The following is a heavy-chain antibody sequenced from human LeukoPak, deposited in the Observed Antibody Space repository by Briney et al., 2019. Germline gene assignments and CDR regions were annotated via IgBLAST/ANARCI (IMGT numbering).Heavy chain of an antibody. D-gene: IGHD6-13*01. Sequence: PGGSLRLSCAASGFTVSSNYMNWVRQAPGKGLEWVSMIYTGGNTFYTDSVKGRFTISRDNSKNTLDLQMNSLRAEDTAVYYCARQGSSWFDYWGQGTLVPVSS. J-gene: IGHJ4*02. V-gene: IGHV3-66*04. CDR3: ARQGSSWFDY. CDR2: IYTGGNT. CDR1: GFTVSSNY.